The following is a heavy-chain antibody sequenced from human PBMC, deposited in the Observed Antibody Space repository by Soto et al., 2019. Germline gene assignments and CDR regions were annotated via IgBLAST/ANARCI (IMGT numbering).Heavy chain of an antibody. D-gene: IGHD3-3*01. Sequence: EVQLLASGGKLVQPGGSLRLSCEASGFTFSSYGMSWVRQAPGKGLEWDSSITGNSGCRYYADSVKGRFTISRDNYRNRLYRQMNSLCSGDTALYYCAKVEGVFWSGHNYGMAVWGQGTTVTVAS. CDR1: GFTFSSYG. CDR3: AKVEGVFWSGHNYGMAV. CDR2: ITGNSGCR. J-gene: IGHJ6*02. V-gene: IGHV3-23*01.